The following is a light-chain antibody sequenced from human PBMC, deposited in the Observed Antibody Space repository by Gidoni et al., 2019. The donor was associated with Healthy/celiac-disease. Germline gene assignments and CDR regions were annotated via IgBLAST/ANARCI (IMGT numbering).Light chain of an antibody. V-gene: IGKV4-1*01. J-gene: IGKJ1*01. CDR3: QQYYSTPRT. CDR2: GAS. Sequence: DIVLPQSPDSLAVSLGERATINCKSSQSVLYSSNNKNYLAWYQQKPGQPPKLLIYGASTRESGVPDRFSGSGSGTDLTLTISSLQAEDVAVYYCQQYYSTPRTFGQGTKVEIK. CDR1: QSVLYSSNNKNY.